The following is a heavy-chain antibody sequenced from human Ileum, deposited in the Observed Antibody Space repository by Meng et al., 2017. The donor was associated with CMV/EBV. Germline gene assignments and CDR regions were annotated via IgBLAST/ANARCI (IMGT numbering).Heavy chain of an antibody. V-gene: IGHV4-4*07. J-gene: IGHJ4*02. D-gene: IGHD3-16*01. CDR1: GDSITSFY. CDR3: ARGPGGFGDFNFDY. Sequence: QVQPQESGPGLVKPSETLSLTCTVSGDSITSFYWSWIRQPAGKALEWIGRIYHGGSTNYNPSLKSRVTLSVDTSKNQFSMRLTSVTAADTAVYYCARGPGGFGDFNFDYWGQGTLVTVSS. CDR2: IYHGGST.